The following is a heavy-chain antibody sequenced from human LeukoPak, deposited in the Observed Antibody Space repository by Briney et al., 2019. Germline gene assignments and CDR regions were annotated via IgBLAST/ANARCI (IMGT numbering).Heavy chain of an antibody. J-gene: IGHJ4*02. CDR1: GFTFSSYW. CDR2: IKQDGSEK. D-gene: IGHD3-22*01. Sequence: PGGSLRLSCAASGFTFSSYWMNWVRQAPGKRLEWVANIKQDGSEKYYVDSVKGRFTISRDNANNSLYLQMNSLRAEDTAVYYCARDRYYAIDYWGQGTLVTVSS. V-gene: IGHV3-7*01. CDR3: ARDRYYAIDY.